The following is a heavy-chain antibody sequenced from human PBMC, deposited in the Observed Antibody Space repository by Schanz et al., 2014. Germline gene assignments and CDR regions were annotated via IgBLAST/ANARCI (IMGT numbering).Heavy chain of an antibody. V-gene: IGHV3-30*03. CDR1: GFTFSYSV. Sequence: QVQLVESGGGVVQPGRSLRLSCAASGFTFSYSVMHWVRQAPGQGLEWLAFISSDGTNKYYTDTVRGRFTASRDNSNNPLXLQLNSLRVEDTAVYYCVRGYCSGGRCYSDPFDSWGQGTLVTVSS. D-gene: IGHD2-15*01. J-gene: IGHJ4*02. CDR3: VRGYCSGGRCYSDPFDS. CDR2: ISSDGTNK.